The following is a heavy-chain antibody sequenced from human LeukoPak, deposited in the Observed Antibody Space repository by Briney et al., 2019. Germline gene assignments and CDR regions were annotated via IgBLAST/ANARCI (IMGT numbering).Heavy chain of an antibody. CDR3: ARASLDDAFDI. Sequence: PSETLSLTCAVYGGSFSGYYWSWIRQPPGKGLEWIGEINHSGSTNYNPSLKSRVTISVDTSKNQFSLKLSSVTAADTAVYYCARASLDDAFDIWGQGTMVTVSS. J-gene: IGHJ3*02. CDR1: GGSFSGYY. V-gene: IGHV4-34*01. CDR2: INHSGST.